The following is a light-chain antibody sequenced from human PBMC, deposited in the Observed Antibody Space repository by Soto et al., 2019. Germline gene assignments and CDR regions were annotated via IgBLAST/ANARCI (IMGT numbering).Light chain of an antibody. CDR3: SSYTRSSTRV. V-gene: IGLV2-14*01. J-gene: IGLJ3*02. CDR1: SSDVGGYNY. Sequence: QSALTQPASASGSPGQSITISCTGTSSDVGGYNYVSWYQQHPGKAPKLMIYEVSNRPSGGSNRFSGSKSGNTASLTISGLQAEDEADYYCSSYTRSSTRVFGGGTKLTVL. CDR2: EVS.